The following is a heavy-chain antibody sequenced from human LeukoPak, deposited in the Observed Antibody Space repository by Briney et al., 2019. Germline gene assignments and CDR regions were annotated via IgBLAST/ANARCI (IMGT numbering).Heavy chain of an antibody. CDR1: GFTFDDYA. V-gene: IGHV3-9*01. J-gene: IGHJ4*02. Sequence: GRSLRLSCAASGFTFDDYAMHWVRQAPGKGLEWVSGISWNSGSIGYADSVKGRFTISRDNAKNSLYLQMNSLRAEDTALYYCARTLYSGGFYYFDYWGQGTLVTVSS. CDR2: ISWNSGSI. CDR3: ARTLYSGGFYYFDY. D-gene: IGHD1-26*01.